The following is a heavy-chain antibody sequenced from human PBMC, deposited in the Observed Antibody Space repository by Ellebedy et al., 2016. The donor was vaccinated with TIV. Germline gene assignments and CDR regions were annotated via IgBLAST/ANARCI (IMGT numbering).Heavy chain of an antibody. J-gene: IGHJ4*02. Sequence: AASVQVSCKASGDTFTDYYFHWVRHSPGHALEWMAWINPNPGGTGYAQKFQDRVTVTRDTSINTVYMELSNLRSDDTAVYYCARTRWQLAFDYWGQGTLITVSS. V-gene: IGHV1-2*02. D-gene: IGHD6-6*01. CDR2: INPNPGGT. CDR1: GDTFTDYY. CDR3: ARTRWQLAFDY.